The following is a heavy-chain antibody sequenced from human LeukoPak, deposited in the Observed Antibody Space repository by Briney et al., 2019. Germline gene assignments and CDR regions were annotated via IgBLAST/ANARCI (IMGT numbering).Heavy chain of an antibody. D-gene: IGHD1-26*01. CDR1: GGTFSSYA. Sequence: KVSCKASGGTFSSYAISWVRQAPGQGLEWMGGIIPIFGTANYAQKFQGRVTITADESTSTAYMELSSLRSEDTAVYYCARVLSRWELPAVGAFDIWGQGTMVTVSS. CDR3: ARVLSRWELPAVGAFDI. J-gene: IGHJ3*02. V-gene: IGHV1-69*01. CDR2: IIPIFGTA.